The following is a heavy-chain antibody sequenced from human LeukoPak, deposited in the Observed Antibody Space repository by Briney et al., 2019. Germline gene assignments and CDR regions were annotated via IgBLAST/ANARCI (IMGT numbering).Heavy chain of an antibody. Sequence: GGSLRLSCAASGFTFSSYGMHWVRQAPGKGLEWVAFIRYDASNKYDVDSVQGRFTISRDNSKNTLDLQMNSLRPEDTAVYYCAKDVSPSGSYQAIDYWGQGTLVTVSS. CDR1: GFTFSSYG. D-gene: IGHD1-26*01. V-gene: IGHV3-30*02. CDR2: IRYDASNK. J-gene: IGHJ4*02. CDR3: AKDVSPSGSYQAIDY.